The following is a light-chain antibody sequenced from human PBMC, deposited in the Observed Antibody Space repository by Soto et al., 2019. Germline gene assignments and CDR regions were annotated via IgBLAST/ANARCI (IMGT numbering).Light chain of an antibody. CDR2: KAS. V-gene: IGKV1-5*03. J-gene: IGKJ2*01. CDR1: QSISSW. CDR3: QQYNSLSN. Sequence: DIQMTQSPSTLSASVGDRVTITCRASQSISSWLAWYQQKPGKAPKLLIYKASSFESGVPSRFSGSGSGTDSTLALSSLQPDDHATYYRQQYNSLSNLGQGTKLEIK.